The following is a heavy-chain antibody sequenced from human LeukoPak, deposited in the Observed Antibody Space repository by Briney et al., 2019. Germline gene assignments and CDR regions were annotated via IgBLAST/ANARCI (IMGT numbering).Heavy chain of an antibody. J-gene: IGHJ6*03. CDR2: IYYSGST. CDR3: ARDNYYYYYMDV. CDR1: GGSISSYY. V-gene: IGHV4-59*12. Sequence: SETLSLTCTVSGGSISSYYWSWIRQPPGKGLEWIGYIYYSGSTNYNPSLKSRVTISVDTSKNQFSLKLSSVTAADTAVYYCARDNYYYYYMDVWGKGTTVTISS.